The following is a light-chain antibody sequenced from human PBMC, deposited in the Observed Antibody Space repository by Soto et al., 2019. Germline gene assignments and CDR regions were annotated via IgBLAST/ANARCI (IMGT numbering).Light chain of an antibody. J-gene: IGKJ1*01. CDR1: QDIRSW. V-gene: IGKV1D-16*01. Sequence: DIQMTQSPSSLSASVGDRVTITCRASQDIRSWLVWYQHKPGKAPNLLMFDSTTLQSGVPSRFSGSGSGTEFTLTISRLQPEDFATYYCLQYNSYPRAFGQGTKVDIK. CDR3: LQYNSYPRA. CDR2: DST.